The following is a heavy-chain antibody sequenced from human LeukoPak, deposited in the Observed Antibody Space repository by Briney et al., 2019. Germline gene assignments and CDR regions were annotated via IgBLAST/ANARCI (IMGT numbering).Heavy chain of an antibody. J-gene: IGHJ6*04. CDR1: GFSFSTSW. D-gene: IGHD3-10*02. CDR2: ISSSGSTI. Sequence: GGSLRLSCAASGFSFSTSWLHWVRQAPGKGLEWVSYISSSGSTIYYADSVKGRFTISRDNAKNSLYLQMNSLRAEDTAVYYCAELGITMIGGVWGKGTTVTISS. CDR3: AELGITMIGGV. V-gene: IGHV3-48*04.